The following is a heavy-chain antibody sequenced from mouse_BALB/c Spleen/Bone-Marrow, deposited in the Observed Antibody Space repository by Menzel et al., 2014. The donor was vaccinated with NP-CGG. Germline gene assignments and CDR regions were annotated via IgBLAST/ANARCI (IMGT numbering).Heavy chain of an antibody. J-gene: IGHJ4*01. V-gene: IGHV1S81*02. CDR2: INPSNGGT. D-gene: IGHD1-1*01. CDR3: SRHYYCTAYYAIDY. Sequence: QVQLQQSGAELVKPGASVKLSCKASGYTFTNYYIYWVKQRPGQGLEWIGGINPSNGGTKFNEKFKNKATLTIDKSSSTAYIQLSTLTSEDSAVYSCSRHYYCTAYYAIDYWGQGTSVTVSS. CDR1: GYTFTNYY.